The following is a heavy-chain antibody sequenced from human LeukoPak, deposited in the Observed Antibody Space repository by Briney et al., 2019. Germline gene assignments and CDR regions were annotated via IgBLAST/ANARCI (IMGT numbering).Heavy chain of an antibody. D-gene: IGHD2-21*02. CDR3: ARGSDWTHEVSFT. J-gene: IGHJ5*02. Sequence: PGGSLRLSCAASGFTFSEYYMNCIHQAPGKGLEWVAYISSSGSHINHADSVKGRFTISRDNAKTSLSLQMNSLRAEDTAVYYCARGSDWTHEVSFTWGQGTLVTVSS. V-gene: IGHV3-11*06. CDR1: GFTFSEYY. CDR2: ISSSGSHI.